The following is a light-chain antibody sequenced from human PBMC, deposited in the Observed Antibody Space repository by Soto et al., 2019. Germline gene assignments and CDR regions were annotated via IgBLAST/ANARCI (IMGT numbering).Light chain of an antibody. CDR1: QSVNSY. CDR2: DTS. V-gene: IGKV3-11*01. J-gene: IGKJ2*01. CDR3: QQRSSWPT. Sequence: EIVLTQSPATLSLPPGERATLSCRASQSVNSYLAWYQQKCGQAPRLLIYDTSNRATGIPDRFSGSGSGTDFTLTISSLEPEDFAVYYCQQRSSWPTFGQGTRLEIK.